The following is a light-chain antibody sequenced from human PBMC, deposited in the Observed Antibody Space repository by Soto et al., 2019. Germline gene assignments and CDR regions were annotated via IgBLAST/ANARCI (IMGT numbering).Light chain of an antibody. CDR1: SSDVGGYNH. V-gene: IGLV2-8*01. J-gene: IGLJ1*01. Sequence: QSALTQPPSASGSLGQSVTISCTGTSSDVGGYNHVSWYQQHPGKAPKLLIYDVSHRPSGVPDRFSGSKSGNTASLTVSGLQADDEVDYYCSSYAGSNSVIFGTGTKVTVL. CDR2: DVS. CDR3: SSYAGSNSVI.